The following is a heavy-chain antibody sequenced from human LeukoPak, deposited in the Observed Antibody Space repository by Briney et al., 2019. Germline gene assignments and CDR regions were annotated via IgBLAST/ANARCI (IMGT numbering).Heavy chain of an antibody. D-gene: IGHD5-24*01. CDR2: IWYDGSNK. CDR3: AREGRDGYNYSRGYYFDY. J-gene: IGHJ4*02. Sequence: GGSLRLSCAASGFTFSSYGMHWVRQAPGKGLEWVAVIWYDGSNKYYADFVKGRFTISRDNSKNTLYLQMNSLRAEDTAVYYCAREGRDGYNYSRGYYFDYWGQGTLVTVSS. CDR1: GFTFSSYG. V-gene: IGHV3-33*01.